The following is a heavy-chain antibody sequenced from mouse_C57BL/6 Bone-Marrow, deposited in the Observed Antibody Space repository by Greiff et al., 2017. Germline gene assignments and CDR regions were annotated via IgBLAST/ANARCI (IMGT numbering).Heavy chain of an antibody. V-gene: IGHV5-4*03. CDR3: ARDYYGSSRWYVDV. D-gene: IGHD1-1*01. Sequence: EVKLVESGGGLVKPGGSLKLSCAASGFTFSSYAMSWVRQTPEKRLEWVATISDGGSYTYYPANVKGRFTISRDNAKNNLYLQMSHLKSEDTAMYYCARDYYGSSRWYVDVWGTGTTVTVSS. CDR1: GFTFSSYA. J-gene: IGHJ1*03. CDR2: ISDGGSYT.